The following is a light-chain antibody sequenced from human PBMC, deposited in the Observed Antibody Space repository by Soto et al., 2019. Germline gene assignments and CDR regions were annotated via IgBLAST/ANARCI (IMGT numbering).Light chain of an antibody. CDR1: SSNIGNNY. CDR2: DND. Sequence: QSVLTQPPSVSAAPGQKVTISCSGSSSNIGNNYASWYQQLPGTAPRLLIYDNDKRPSGIPDRFPGSKSGTSATLGITGIQTGDEADYYCGTWDSSRRAYVFGTGTKLTVL. CDR3: GTWDSSRRAYV. J-gene: IGLJ1*01. V-gene: IGLV1-51*01.